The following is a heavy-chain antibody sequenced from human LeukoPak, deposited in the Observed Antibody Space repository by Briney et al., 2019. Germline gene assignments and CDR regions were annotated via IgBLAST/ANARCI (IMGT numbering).Heavy chain of an antibody. Sequence: GGSLRLSCAASGFTVSRNYMSWVRQAPGKGLEWVSVLYSDGSTYHADSVRGRFTISRDNSKNTLSLQMNSLRAEDTAVYYCVKRAPPGSDSDYFDYWGQGALVAVSS. CDR2: LYSDGST. CDR1: GFTVSRNY. CDR3: VKRAPPGSDSDYFDY. J-gene: IGHJ4*02. D-gene: IGHD2-21*02. V-gene: IGHV3-53*01.